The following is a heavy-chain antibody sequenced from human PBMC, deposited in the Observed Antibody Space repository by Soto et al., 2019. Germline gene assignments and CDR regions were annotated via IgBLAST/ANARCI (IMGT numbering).Heavy chain of an antibody. CDR1: GFTFSSYG. Sequence: GGSLRLSCAASGFTFSSYGMHWVRQAPGKGLEWVAVIWYDGSNKYYADSVKGRFTISRDNSKNTLYLQMNSLRAEDTAVYYCARDPQQYCSSTSCYAFDIGGQGTMVTVSS. CDR2: IWYDGSNK. CDR3: ARDPQQYCSSTSCYAFDI. J-gene: IGHJ3*02. V-gene: IGHV3-33*01. D-gene: IGHD2-2*01.